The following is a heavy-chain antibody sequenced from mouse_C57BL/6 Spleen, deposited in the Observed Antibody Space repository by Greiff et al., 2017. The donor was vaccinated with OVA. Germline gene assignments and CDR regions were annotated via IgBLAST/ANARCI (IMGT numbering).Heavy chain of an antibody. D-gene: IGHD2-10*02. V-gene: IGHV1-52*01. J-gene: IGHJ3*01. CDR1: GYTFTSYW. CDR2: IDPSDSET. CDR3: AREGYDPAWFAY. Sequence: QVQLQQPGAELVRPGSSVKLSCKASGYTFTSYWMHWVKQRPIRGLEWIGNIDPSDSETHYNQKFKDKATLTVDKSSSTAYMQLSSLTSEDSAVYYCAREGYDPAWFAYWGQGTLVTVSA.